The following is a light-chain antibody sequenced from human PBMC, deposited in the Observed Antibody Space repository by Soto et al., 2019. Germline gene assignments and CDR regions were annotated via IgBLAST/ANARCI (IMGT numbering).Light chain of an antibody. Sequence: IVLTQSPGTLSLSPGERATLSCRASQSVSSSYLAWYQQKPGQAPRLLIYGASSRATVIPDRFSGSGSGTDFTLTISRLEPEDFAVYYCQQYGSSPLLTFGGGTKVEIK. CDR1: QSVSSSY. J-gene: IGKJ4*01. CDR2: GAS. V-gene: IGKV3-20*01. CDR3: QQYGSSPLLT.